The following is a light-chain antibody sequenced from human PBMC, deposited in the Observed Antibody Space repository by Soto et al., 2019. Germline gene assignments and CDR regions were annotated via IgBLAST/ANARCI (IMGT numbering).Light chain of an antibody. Sequence: QSALTQPASVSGSPAQSITISCTGTSSDVGCHNYVSWYQQHPGRAPKLTIYEVSRRPSGVSDRFSGSKSGNTASLTISGLQAEDEADYYCSSYTDSGVFVVFGGGTKLTVL. CDR2: EVS. J-gene: IGLJ2*01. CDR1: SSDVGCHNY. CDR3: SSYTDSGVFVV. V-gene: IGLV2-14*01.